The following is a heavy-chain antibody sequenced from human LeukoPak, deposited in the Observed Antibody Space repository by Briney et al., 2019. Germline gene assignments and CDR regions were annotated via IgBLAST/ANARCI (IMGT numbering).Heavy chain of an antibody. Sequence: PSETLSLTCAVYGGSFSGYYWSWIRQPPGNGLEWIGEIVHSGNTKYNPSLKSRVTISVDTSKNQFSLNLTSVTAADTAVYYCARFGSSTWYKGAFDIWGQGTMVTVAS. CDR2: IVHSGNT. J-gene: IGHJ3*02. CDR1: GGSFSGYY. CDR3: ARFGSSTWYKGAFDI. D-gene: IGHD1-1*01. V-gene: IGHV4-34*12.